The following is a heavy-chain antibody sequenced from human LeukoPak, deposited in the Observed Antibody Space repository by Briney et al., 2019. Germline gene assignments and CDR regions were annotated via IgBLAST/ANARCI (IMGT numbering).Heavy chain of an antibody. CDR3: ARLISRSSTWGFFDY. CDR1: GGSISSYH. D-gene: IGHD6-13*01. Sequence: SETLSLTCSVSGGSISSYHWSWIRQPPGKGVEGIGYMYDSGSTNYNPSLKSRVTISVDMSKNQFSLQLSSVTAADTAVYISARLISRSSTWGFFDYWGQGTLVTVSS. J-gene: IGHJ4*02. V-gene: IGHV4-59*08. CDR2: MYDSGST.